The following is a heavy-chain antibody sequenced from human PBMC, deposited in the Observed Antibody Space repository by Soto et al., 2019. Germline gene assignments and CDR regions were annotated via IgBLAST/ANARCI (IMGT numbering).Heavy chain of an antibody. CDR3: ARVGVAAPIDP. Sequence: VQLVESGGGLVQPGGSLRLSCAASGFRFSDYSMTWVRQAPGKGLEWVADIKHDGSEKHYLDSVKGRFTISRDDARNSLYLQISSLRAEDTAVYYCARVGVAAPIDPWGQGTLVTVSS. J-gene: IGHJ5*02. D-gene: IGHD6-6*01. V-gene: IGHV3-7*01. CDR2: IKHDGSEK. CDR1: GFRFSDYS.